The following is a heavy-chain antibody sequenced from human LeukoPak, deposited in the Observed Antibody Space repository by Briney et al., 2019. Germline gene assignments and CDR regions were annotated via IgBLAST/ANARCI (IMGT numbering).Heavy chain of an antibody. V-gene: IGHV3-48*03. CDR3: ARGGLYDYVWGSYRRQSFDY. CDR2: ISSSGSNI. J-gene: IGHJ4*02. Sequence: GGSLRLSCAASGFTFSSFEMNWVRQAPGKGLEWVSYISSSGSNIYYADSVKGRFTISRDNAKNSLYLQMNSLRDEDTAVYYCARGGLYDYVWGSYRRQSFDYWGQGTLVTVSS. D-gene: IGHD3-16*02. CDR1: GFTFSSFE.